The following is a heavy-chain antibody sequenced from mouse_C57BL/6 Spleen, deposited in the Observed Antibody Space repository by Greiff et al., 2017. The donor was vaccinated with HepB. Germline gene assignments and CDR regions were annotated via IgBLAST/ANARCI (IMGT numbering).Heavy chain of an antibody. CDR3: ARVDPTVVDHWYFDV. D-gene: IGHD1-1*01. Sequence: VQLKESGPGLVKPSQSLSLTCSVTGYSITSGYYWNWIRQFPGNKLEWMGYISYDGSNNYNPSLKNRISITRDTSKNQFFLKLNSVTTEDTATYYCARVDPTVVDHWYFDVWGTGTTVTVSS. CDR2: ISYDGSN. V-gene: IGHV3-6*01. CDR1: GYSITSGYY. J-gene: IGHJ1*03.